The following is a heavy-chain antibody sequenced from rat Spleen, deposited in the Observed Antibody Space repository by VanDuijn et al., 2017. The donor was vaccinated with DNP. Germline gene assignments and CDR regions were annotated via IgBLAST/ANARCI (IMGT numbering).Heavy chain of an antibody. CDR3: ARRCYGYNYFDY. CDR1: GFSLTSYG. D-gene: IGHD1-9*01. V-gene: IGHV2-4*01. J-gene: IGHJ2*01. CDR2: IWSGGST. Sequence: QVQLKESGPGLVQPSQTLSLTCTVSGFSLTSYGVSWVRQPPGKGLEWIGAIWSGGSTDYNSGFKSRLSISRDTSKSQVFLKMNSLQTEDTAIYYCARRCYGYNYFDYWGQGVMVTVSS.